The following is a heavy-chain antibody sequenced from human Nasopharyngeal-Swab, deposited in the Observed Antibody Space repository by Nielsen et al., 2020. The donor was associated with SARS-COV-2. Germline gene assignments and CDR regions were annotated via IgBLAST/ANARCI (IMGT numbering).Heavy chain of an antibody. V-gene: IGHV3-21*01. CDR1: RLTFNNYN. D-gene: IGHD3-3*01. CDR2: IRSSSSYI. Sequence: ESLSLTCAPSRLTFNNYNFNWVRHAPGKGLEWVSSIRSSSSYIYYADSVKGRFTISRDNAKNSLYLQMNSLRAEDTAVYYCARDGLDYDFWSAYFMDVWGQGTTVTVSS. CDR3: ARDGLDYDFWSAYFMDV. J-gene: IGHJ6*02.